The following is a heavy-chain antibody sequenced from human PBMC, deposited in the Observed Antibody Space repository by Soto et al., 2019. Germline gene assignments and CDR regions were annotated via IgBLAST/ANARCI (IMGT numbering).Heavy chain of an antibody. CDR1: GFTFNTYA. Sequence: GGSLRLSCSASGFTFNTYAMHWVRQAAGKGLEYVSAINRDGGTTYYADSVKGRFTISRDNSKNTLYLQMSSLRAEDTAVYYCVTWGGIEARNFDYWGRGTLVTVSS. CDR3: VTWGGIEARNFDY. CDR2: INRDGGTT. V-gene: IGHV3-64D*06. J-gene: IGHJ4*02. D-gene: IGHD6-6*01.